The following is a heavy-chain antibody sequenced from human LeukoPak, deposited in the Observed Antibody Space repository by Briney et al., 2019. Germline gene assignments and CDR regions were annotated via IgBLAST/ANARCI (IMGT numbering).Heavy chain of an antibody. CDR1: GYSFTSYW. CDR2: IYPGDSDT. CDR3: ARHRGIQLWLYNWFDP. Sequence: GESLKTSCKGSGYSFTSYWIGWVRQMPGKGLEWMGIIYPGDSDTRYSPSFQGQVTISADKSISTAYLQWSSLKASDTAMYYCARHRGIQLWLYNWFDPWGQGTLVTVSS. D-gene: IGHD5-18*01. J-gene: IGHJ5*02. V-gene: IGHV5-51*01.